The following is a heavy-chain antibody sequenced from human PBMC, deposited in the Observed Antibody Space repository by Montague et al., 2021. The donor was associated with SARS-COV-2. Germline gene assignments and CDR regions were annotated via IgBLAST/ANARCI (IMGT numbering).Heavy chain of an antibody. CDR2: MYETGNM. CDR3: ARNMAY. D-gene: IGHD2/OR15-2a*01. CDR1: SGSLSNYY. V-gene: IGHV4-4*09. J-gene: IGHJ4*02. Sequence: SETLSLTCTVSSGSLSNYYWSWIRQSPDKGLEWIGYMYETGNMIYNPSLRSRVSISADTSKSQFSLRLTSVTAADSARYYCARNMAYWGQGDLVTV.